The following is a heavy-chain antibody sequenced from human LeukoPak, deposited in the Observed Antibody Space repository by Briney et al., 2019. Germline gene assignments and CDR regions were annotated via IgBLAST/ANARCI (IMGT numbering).Heavy chain of an antibody. CDR3: ARATMIVVAPDY. D-gene: IGHD3-22*01. V-gene: IGHV1-46*03. J-gene: IGHJ4*02. CDR1: GYTFTSYY. Sequence: ASVKVSCEASGYTFTSYYMHWVRQAPGQGLEWMGIINPSGGSTSYAQKLQGRVTMTRDTSTSTVYMELSSLRSEDTAVYYCARATMIVVAPDYWGQGTLVTVSS. CDR2: INPSGGST.